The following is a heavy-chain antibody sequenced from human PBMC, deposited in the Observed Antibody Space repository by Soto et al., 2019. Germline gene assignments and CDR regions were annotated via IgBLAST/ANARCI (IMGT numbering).Heavy chain of an antibody. V-gene: IGHV3-30-3*01. CDR2: ISYDGSNK. J-gene: IGHJ5*02. CDR3: ARDRAGITMIVS. Sequence: QVQLVESGGGVVQPGRSLRLSCAASGFTFSSYAMHWVRQAPGKGLEWVAVISYDGSNKYYADSVKGRFTISRDNSKNTRYLQMNSLRAEDTAVYYCARDRAGITMIVSWGQGTLGTVSS. CDR1: GFTFSSYA. D-gene: IGHD3-22*01.